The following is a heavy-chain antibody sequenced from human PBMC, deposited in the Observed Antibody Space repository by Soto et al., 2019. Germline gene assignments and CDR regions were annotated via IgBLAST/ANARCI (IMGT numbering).Heavy chain of an antibody. CDR2: ISAYNGNT. V-gene: IGHV1-18*04. D-gene: IGHD5-12*01. CDR1: GYTFTSYG. J-gene: IGHJ6*02. CDR3: ARFAVATIVGVPGPGVYYYYYGMDV. Sequence: QVQLVQSGAEVKKPGASVKVSCKASGYTFTSYGISWVRQAPGPGLEWMGWISAYNGNTNYAQKFQGRVTMTTDTYTSTAYMELTSLRSDDTAVYYCARFAVATIVGVPGPGVYYYYYGMDVWGQGTTVTVSS.